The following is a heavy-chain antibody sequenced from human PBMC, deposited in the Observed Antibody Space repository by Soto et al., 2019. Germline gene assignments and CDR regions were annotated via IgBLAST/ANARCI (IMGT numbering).Heavy chain of an antibody. J-gene: IGHJ5*02. CDR1: GYIFTSYA. CDR3: ARGGLGSTSAWFDP. V-gene: IGHV1-18*01. CDR2: ITAYNGNT. Sequence: QVQLVQSGAEVQEPGASVTVSCRASGYIFTSYAISWVRQAPGQGLEWMGWITAYNGNTNYAQNRQDRVSMTTDRSTTTAYMELRSLRSDDTAVYYCARGGLGSTSAWFDPWGQGTLVTVSS. D-gene: IGHD2-2*01.